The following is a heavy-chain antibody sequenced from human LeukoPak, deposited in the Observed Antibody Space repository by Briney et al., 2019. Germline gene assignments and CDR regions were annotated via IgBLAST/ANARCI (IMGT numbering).Heavy chain of an antibody. D-gene: IGHD3-22*01. CDR2: ISGSGGST. J-gene: IGHJ4*02. V-gene: IGHV3-23*01. CDR1: GFTFSSYA. Sequence: GGSLRLSCAASGFTFSSYAMSWVRQAPGKGLEWVSAISGSGGSTYYADSVKGRFTISRDNSKNMLYLRMNSLRAEDTAVYYCAKQDSSGYYYALFDYWGQGTLVTVSS. CDR3: AKQDSSGYYYALFDY.